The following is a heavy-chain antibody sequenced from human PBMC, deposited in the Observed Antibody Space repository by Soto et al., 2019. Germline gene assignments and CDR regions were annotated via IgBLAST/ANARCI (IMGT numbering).Heavy chain of an antibody. J-gene: IGHJ6*02. CDR1: GGTFSSYA. Sequence: SVKVSCKASGGTFSSYAISWVRQAPGQGLEWMGGIIPIFGTANYAQKFQGRVTITADKSTSTAYMELSSLRSEDTAVYYCARGVWYYYDSSGYYVYGMDVWGQGTTVTVSS. D-gene: IGHD3-22*01. CDR2: IIPIFGTA. V-gene: IGHV1-69*06. CDR3: ARGVWYYYDSSGYYVYGMDV.